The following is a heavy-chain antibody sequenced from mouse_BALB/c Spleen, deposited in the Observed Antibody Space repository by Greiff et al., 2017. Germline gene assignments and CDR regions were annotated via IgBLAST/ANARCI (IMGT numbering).Heavy chain of an antibody. Sequence: VQLQQSGPGLVAPSQSLSITCTVSGFSLTSYGVHWVRQPPGKGLEWLGVIWAGGSTNYNSALMSRLSISKDNSKSQVFLKMNSLQTDDTAMYYCARDWSYDGYYLADWGQGTLVTVSA. CDR1: GFSLTSYG. CDR3: ARDWSYDGYYLAD. V-gene: IGHV2-9*02. D-gene: IGHD2-3*01. J-gene: IGHJ3*01. CDR2: IWAGGST.